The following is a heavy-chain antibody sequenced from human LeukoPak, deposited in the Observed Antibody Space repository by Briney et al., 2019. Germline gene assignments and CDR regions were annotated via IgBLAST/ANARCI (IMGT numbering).Heavy chain of an antibody. Sequence: QTGGSLRLSCAASGFTFSSYGMHWVRQAPGKGLEWVAVISYDGSNKYYADSVKGRFTISRDNSKNTLYLQMNSLRAEDTAVYYCANDVVVVGTDLFDYWGQGTLVTVSS. D-gene: IGHD3-22*01. V-gene: IGHV3-30*18. J-gene: IGHJ4*02. CDR1: GFTFSSYG. CDR2: ISYDGSNK. CDR3: ANDVVVVGTDLFDY.